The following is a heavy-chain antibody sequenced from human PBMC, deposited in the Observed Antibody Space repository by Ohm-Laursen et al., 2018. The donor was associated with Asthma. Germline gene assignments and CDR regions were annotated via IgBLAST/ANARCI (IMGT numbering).Heavy chain of an antibody. Sequence: SLRLSCSATGFTFSSYAMSWVRQAPGKGLEWVAVISYDGSNKYYADSVKGRFTISRDNSKNTLYLQMDSLRADDTAVYYCAQGSRYYDASGPIDYWGQGTLVTVSS. CDR1: GFTFSSYA. CDR3: AQGSRYYDASGPIDY. J-gene: IGHJ4*02. D-gene: IGHD3-22*01. CDR2: ISYDGSNK. V-gene: IGHV3-30*18.